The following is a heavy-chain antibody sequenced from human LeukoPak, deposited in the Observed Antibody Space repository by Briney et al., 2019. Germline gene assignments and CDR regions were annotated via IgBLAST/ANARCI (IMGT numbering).Heavy chain of an antibody. CDR2: IYYSGST. CDR3: ARGPGYSYGYYYYYGMDV. D-gene: IGHD5-18*01. V-gene: IGHV4-59*01. CDR1: GGSISSYY. J-gene: IGHJ6*02. Sequence: PSETLSLTCTVSGGSISSYYWSWIRQPPGKGLEWIGYIYYSGSTNYNPSLRSRVTMSVDTSKNQFSLKLSSVTAADTAVYYCARGPGYSYGYYYYYGMDVWGQGTTVTVSS.